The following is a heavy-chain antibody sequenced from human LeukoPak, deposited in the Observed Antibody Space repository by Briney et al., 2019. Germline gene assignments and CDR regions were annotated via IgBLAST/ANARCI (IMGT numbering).Heavy chain of an antibody. Sequence: SVKVSCKASGGTFSSYAISWVRQAPGQGLEWMGGIIPIFGTTNYAQKFQGRVTITADESTSTAYMELSSLRSEDTAVYYCARDFITGTTRYNWFDPWGQGTLVTVSS. D-gene: IGHD1-7*01. V-gene: IGHV1-69*01. CDR2: IIPIFGTT. CDR3: ARDFITGTTRYNWFDP. J-gene: IGHJ5*02. CDR1: GGTFSSYA.